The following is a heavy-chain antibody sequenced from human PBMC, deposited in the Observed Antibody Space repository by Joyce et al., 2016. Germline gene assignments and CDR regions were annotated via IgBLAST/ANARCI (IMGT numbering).Heavy chain of an antibody. CDR2: IYCDDDK. V-gene: IGHV2-5*02. CDR1: GFSLSTSGVA. J-gene: IGHJ4*02. Sequence: QITLKESGPTLVKPTQTLTLTCSFSGFSLSTSGVAVGWIRQPPGQALEWLALIYCDDDKYYTLSLKSRLTITKDTSKNQVVLTMTNMDPVDTATYYCAHKKYYFDYWGQGTLVTVSS. CDR3: AHKKYYFDY.